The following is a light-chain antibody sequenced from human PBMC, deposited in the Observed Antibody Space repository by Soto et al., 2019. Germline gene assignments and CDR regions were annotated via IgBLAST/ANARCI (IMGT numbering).Light chain of an antibody. CDR1: QGINKW. V-gene: IGKV1-12*01. J-gene: IGKJ3*01. CDR2: DTS. CDR3: QQANSLPLT. Sequence: DIQMTQSPSSVSAAVGDRVTITCRASQGINKWLAWYQQKPGEAPRLLVYDTSSLQSGVPSRFSGSRSGTLYTLTISSLQPEDFATYHCQQANSLPLTFGPGTKVDLK.